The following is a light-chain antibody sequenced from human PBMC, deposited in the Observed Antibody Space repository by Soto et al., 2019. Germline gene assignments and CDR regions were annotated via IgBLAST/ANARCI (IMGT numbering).Light chain of an antibody. CDR1: SSNIGAGYD. Sequence: QSVLTQPPSGSGAPGQRVTISCTGSSSNIGAGYDVHWYQQLPGTAPKLLIYGNSNRPSGVPDRFSGSKSGTSASLAITGLQAEDAADYYCQSYDSSLSGFVFGTGTKVTVL. CDR3: QSYDSSLSGFV. CDR2: GNS. V-gene: IGLV1-40*01. J-gene: IGLJ1*01.